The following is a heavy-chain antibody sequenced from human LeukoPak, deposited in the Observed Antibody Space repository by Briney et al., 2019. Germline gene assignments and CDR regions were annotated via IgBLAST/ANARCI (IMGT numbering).Heavy chain of an antibody. V-gene: IGHV4-59*01. J-gene: IGHJ4*02. CDR1: GGTISSYL. CDR2: IYYSGST. CDR3: ARGQYSGSCFDN. D-gene: IGHD1-26*01. Sequence: PSETLSLTCTVSGGTISSYLWSWIRQPPGKGLEWIGYIYYSGSTNYNPSLKSRVTILVDTSKNQFSLKVSSVTAADTAVYYCARGQYSGSCFDNWGQGSLVTVSS.